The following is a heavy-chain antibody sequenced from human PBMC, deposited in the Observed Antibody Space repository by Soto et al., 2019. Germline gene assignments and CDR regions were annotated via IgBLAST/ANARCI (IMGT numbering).Heavy chain of an antibody. D-gene: IGHD1-26*01. V-gene: IGHV1-69*12. CDR3: XRVPXXXGAQDYYYYYGMDV. Sequence: QVQLVQSGAEVKKPGSSVKVSCKAPGGTFSSYAISWVRQAPGQGLEWMGGIIPIFGTANYAQKFQGRVTXTAXXXXXTAXMXXXXXXXXXXXVHYCXRVPXXXGAQDYYYYYGMDVWGQGTTVTVSS. J-gene: IGHJ6*02. CDR2: IIPIFGTA. CDR1: GGTFSSYA.